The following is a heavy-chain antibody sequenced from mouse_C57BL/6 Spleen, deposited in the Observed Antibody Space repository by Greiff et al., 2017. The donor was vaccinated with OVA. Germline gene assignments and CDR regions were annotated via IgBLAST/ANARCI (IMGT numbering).Heavy chain of an antibody. CDR2: IYPGDGDT. J-gene: IGHJ2*01. CDR1: GYAFSSYW. CDR3: ARAYYYGRDYFDY. V-gene: IGHV1-80*01. D-gene: IGHD1-1*01. Sequence: VQLVESGAELVKPGASVKISCKASGYAFSSYWMNWVKQRPGKGLEWIGQIYPGDGDTNYNGKFKGKATLTADKSSSTAYMQLSSLTSEDSAVYFCARAYYYGRDYFDYWGQGTTLTVSS.